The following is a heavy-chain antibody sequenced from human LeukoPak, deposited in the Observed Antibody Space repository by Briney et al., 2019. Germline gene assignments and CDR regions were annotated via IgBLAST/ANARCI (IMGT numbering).Heavy chain of an antibody. CDR2: GHYDGST. J-gene: IGHJ6*02. Sequence: SETLSLTCTVSGGSISSSSYFWGWIRQPSGKGLEWIGTGHYDGSTYYNPSLKSRVTISVDTSKNQFSLKLSSVTAADTAVYYCARVTLVPSMDVWGQGTTVTVSS. D-gene: IGHD6-13*01. CDR1: GGSISSSSYF. CDR3: ARVTLVPSMDV. V-gene: IGHV4-39*07.